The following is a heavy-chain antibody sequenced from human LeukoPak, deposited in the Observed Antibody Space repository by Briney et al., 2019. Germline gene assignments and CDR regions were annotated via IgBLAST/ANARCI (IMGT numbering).Heavy chain of an antibody. J-gene: IGHJ5*02. CDR1: GYSISSGYY. D-gene: IGHD6-13*01. V-gene: IGHV4-38-2*02. CDR2: IYHSGRT. CDR3: ARHAAAAGTGGQGWFDP. Sequence: SETLSLTCTVSGYSISSGYYWGWIRQPPGKGLEWIGSIYHSGRTFYNPSLKSRVTISVDTSKNQFSLKLSSVTAADTAVYYCARHAAAAGTGGQGWFDPWGQGTLVTVSS.